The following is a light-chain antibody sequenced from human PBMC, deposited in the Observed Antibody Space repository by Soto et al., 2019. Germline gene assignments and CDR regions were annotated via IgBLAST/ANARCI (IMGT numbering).Light chain of an antibody. CDR1: SSDVGSYNL. J-gene: IGLJ1*01. V-gene: IGLV2-23*02. Sequence: QSVLTQSASVSGSPGQSITLSCTGTSSDVGSYNLVSWYQQHPGKAPKLMIYEVSKRPSGVSNRFSGSKSGNTASLTISGLQAEDKADYYCCSYAGSSYVFGTGTKVTVL. CDR3: CSYAGSSYV. CDR2: EVS.